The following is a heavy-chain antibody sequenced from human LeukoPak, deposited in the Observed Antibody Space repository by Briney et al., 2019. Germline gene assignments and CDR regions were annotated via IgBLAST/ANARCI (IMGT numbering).Heavy chain of an antibody. V-gene: IGHV1-2*02. J-gene: IGHJ4*02. CDR2: INPNSGGT. Sequence: ASVKVSCKASGYTFTGYYMHWVRQAPGQGLEWMGWINPNSGGTNYAQKFQGRVTMTRDTSISTAYMELSRLRSEDTAVYYCARDGRYYYGSGSYPDYWGQGTLVTVSS. CDR1: GYTFTGYY. D-gene: IGHD3-10*01. CDR3: ARDGRYYYGSGSYPDY.